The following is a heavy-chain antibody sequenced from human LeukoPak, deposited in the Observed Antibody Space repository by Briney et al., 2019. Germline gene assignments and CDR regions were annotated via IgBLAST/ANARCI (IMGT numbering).Heavy chain of an antibody. CDR2: INHSGST. CDR3: ARAPFGVVNNWFDP. Sequence: SETLSLTCAVYGGSFSGYYWSWIRQPPGKGLEWIGEINHSGSTNYNPSLKSRVTISVDTSKNQFSLELSSVTAADTAVYYCARAPFGVVNNWFDPWGQGTLVTVSS. V-gene: IGHV4-34*01. J-gene: IGHJ5*02. CDR1: GGSFSGYY. D-gene: IGHD3-3*01.